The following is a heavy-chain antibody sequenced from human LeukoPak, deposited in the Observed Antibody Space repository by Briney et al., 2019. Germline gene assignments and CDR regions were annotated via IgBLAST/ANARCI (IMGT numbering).Heavy chain of an antibody. CDR2: INHSGST. CDR1: LGSFSGYY. CDR3: ARHLRIQLLDY. Sequence: SETLSLTRAVYLGSFSGYYWSWIRQPPRKGREWIGEINHSGSTNYNPSLKSRVTISVDTSKNQFSLKLSSVTAADTAVYYRARHLRIQLLDYWGQGTLVTVSS. V-gene: IGHV4-34*01. J-gene: IGHJ4*02. D-gene: IGHD5-18*01.